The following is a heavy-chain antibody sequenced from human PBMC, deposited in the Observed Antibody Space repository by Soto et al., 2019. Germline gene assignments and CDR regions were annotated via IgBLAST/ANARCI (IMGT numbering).Heavy chain of an antibody. V-gene: IGHV4-59*08. Sequence: PSETLSLTCTVSGGSSSSYYWSWIRQPPGKGLEWIGYIYYSGSTNYNPSLKSRVTISVDTSKNQFSLKLSSVTAADTAVYYCARHGGYCSGGTCYSPSYGMDVWGQGTTVTVS. CDR3: ARHGGYCSGGTCYSPSYGMDV. J-gene: IGHJ6*02. D-gene: IGHD2-15*01. CDR2: IYYSGST. CDR1: GGSSSSYY.